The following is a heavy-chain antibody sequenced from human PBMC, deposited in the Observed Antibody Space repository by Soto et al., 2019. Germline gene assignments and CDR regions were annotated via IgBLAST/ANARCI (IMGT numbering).Heavy chain of an antibody. D-gene: IGHD6-6*01. V-gene: IGHV3-7*05. CDR2: IKQDGSEK. Sequence: QPGGSLRLSCAASGFTFSSYWMSWVRQAPGKGLEWVANIKQDGSEKYYVDSVKGRFTISRDNAKNSLYLQMNSLRAEDTAMYYCARVRDGSSSGFDYYYGMDVWGQGTTVTVSS. CDR1: GFTFSSYW. CDR3: ARVRDGSSSGFDYYYGMDV. J-gene: IGHJ6*02.